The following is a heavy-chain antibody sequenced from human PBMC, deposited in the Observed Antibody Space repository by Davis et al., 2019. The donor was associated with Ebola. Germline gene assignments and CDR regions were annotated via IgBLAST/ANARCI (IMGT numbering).Heavy chain of an antibody. CDR1: GYSFTSYW. D-gene: IGHD3-9*01. CDR2: IYPGDSDT. V-gene: IGHV5-51*01. CDR3: ARLTGVYYDILTGLEYFDY. Sequence: KISCKGSGYSFTSYWIGWVRQMPGKGLEWMGIIYPGDSDTRYSPSFQGQVTISADKSISTAYLQWSSLKASDTAMYYCARLTGVYYDILTGLEYFDYWGQGTLVTVSS. J-gene: IGHJ4*02.